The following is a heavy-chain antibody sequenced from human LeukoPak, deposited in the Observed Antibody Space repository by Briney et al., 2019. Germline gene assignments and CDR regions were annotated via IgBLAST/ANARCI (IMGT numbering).Heavy chain of an antibody. CDR3: AKRGPGSPQSGKYYFDY. J-gene: IGHJ4*02. CDR2: ISGSAATT. Sequence: PGGSLRLSCAASGFTFSTYGMTWVRQAPGKGLEWVSAISGSAATTFYADSVKGRFTISRDNSKNTLYLQMNSPRAEDTAVYYCAKRGPGSPQSGKYYFDYWGQGTLVTVSS. CDR1: GFTFSTYG. D-gene: IGHD3-10*01. V-gene: IGHV3-23*01.